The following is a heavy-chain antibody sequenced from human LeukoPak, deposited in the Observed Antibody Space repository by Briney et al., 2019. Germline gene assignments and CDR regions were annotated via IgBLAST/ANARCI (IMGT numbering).Heavy chain of an antibody. CDR2: INAKSGGT. CDR1: GYTFTGYY. CDR3: ARDDGGDSNNAFDI. Sequence: ASVKVSCKASGYTFTGYYMHWVRQAPGQGLEWMGWINAKSGGTNYAQKFQGRVTMTRDTSSSTAYMELSRLGSDDTAVYYRARDDGGDSNNAFDIWGQGTMVTVSS. V-gene: IGHV1-2*02. D-gene: IGHD2-21*02. J-gene: IGHJ3*02.